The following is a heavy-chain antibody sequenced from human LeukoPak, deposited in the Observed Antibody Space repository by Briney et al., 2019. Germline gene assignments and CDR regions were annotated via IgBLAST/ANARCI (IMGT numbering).Heavy chain of an antibody. CDR1: GFAFSSYA. V-gene: IGHV3-23*01. J-gene: IGHJ6*02. CDR3: AKGLGQPHYYYYGMDV. D-gene: IGHD6-19*01. Sequence: GGSLRLSCAASGFAFSSYAMSWVRQPPGKGLEWVSAISGSGGNIYYADSVKGRFTISRDNSKNTLYLQMNSLRAEDTAVYYCAKGLGQPHYYYYGMDVWGQGTTVTVSS. CDR2: ISGSGGNI.